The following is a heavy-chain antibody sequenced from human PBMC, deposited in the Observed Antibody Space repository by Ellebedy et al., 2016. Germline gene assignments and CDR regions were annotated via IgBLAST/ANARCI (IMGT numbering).Heavy chain of an antibody. Sequence: ASVKVSFKASGYTFTNYGISWMRQAPGQGIEWMGWISAYNGNTNYAQKLQGRVTMNTDTSTSTAYMELRSLRSDDTAVYYCARTISSSWYEYFDFWGQGTLVTVSS. J-gene: IGHJ4*02. CDR2: ISAYNGNT. CDR1: GYTFTNYG. D-gene: IGHD6-13*01. CDR3: ARTISSSWYEYFDF. V-gene: IGHV1-18*01.